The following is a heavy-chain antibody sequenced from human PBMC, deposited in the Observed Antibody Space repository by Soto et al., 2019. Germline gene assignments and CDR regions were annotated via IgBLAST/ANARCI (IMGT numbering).Heavy chain of an antibody. D-gene: IGHD3-22*01. Sequence: EVQLVESGGGLVQPGGSLRLSCAASGFTLSSYSMNWVRQAPGKGLEWVSYISSSSSTTYYADSVKGRFTISRDSAKNSLYLQMNSLRAEDTAVYYWEREGDSSGWYNWFDPWGQGTLVTVSS. CDR3: EREGDSSGWYNWFDP. V-gene: IGHV3-48*01. J-gene: IGHJ5*02. CDR1: GFTLSSYS. CDR2: ISSSSSTT.